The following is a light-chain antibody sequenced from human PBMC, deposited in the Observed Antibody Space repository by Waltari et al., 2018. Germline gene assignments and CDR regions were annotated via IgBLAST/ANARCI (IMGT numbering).Light chain of an antibody. CDR3: QVWDRSSDYV. V-gene: IGLV3-21*02. CDR2: DVS. J-gene: IGLJ1*01. CDR1: NIGSKS. Sequence: SYVLTQPPSVSVAPGQSATVTCGGDNIGSKSVHWYQQKPGQAPVLVVYDVSDRPSGIPGRFSGSTSGNTATLTISRVEAGDEADYYCQVWDRSSDYVFGSGTKVTVL.